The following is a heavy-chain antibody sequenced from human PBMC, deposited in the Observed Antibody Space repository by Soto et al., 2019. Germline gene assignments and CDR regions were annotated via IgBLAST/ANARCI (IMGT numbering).Heavy chain of an antibody. Sequence: EVQLVESGGGLVKPGGSLRLSCAASGFTFSSYSMNWVRQAPGKGLEWVSSISSSSSYIYYADSVKGRFTISRDNAKNSLYLQMNSLRAEDTAVYYCARDQGYSGYDRYSYYGMAVWGQGTTVTVSS. CDR2: ISSSSSYI. CDR3: ARDQGYSGYDRYSYYGMAV. V-gene: IGHV3-21*01. CDR1: GFTFSSYS. D-gene: IGHD5-12*01. J-gene: IGHJ6*02.